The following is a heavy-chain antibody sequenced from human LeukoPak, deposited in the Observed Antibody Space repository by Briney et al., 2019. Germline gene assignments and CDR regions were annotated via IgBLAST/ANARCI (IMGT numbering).Heavy chain of an antibody. V-gene: IGHV1-2*02. D-gene: IGHD1-20*01. CDR1: GYTFTAYY. J-gene: IGHJ4*02. CDR3: VRGRYDITGKPFDT. CDR2: INGNSGST. Sequence: ASVKVSCKTSGYTFTAYYIQWVRQAPGQGLEWMGWINGNSGSTNYAQQLQGRVTMTRDTSIRTAYMELNNLTSDDTAVYYCVRGRYDITGKPFDTWGQGTLVTVSS.